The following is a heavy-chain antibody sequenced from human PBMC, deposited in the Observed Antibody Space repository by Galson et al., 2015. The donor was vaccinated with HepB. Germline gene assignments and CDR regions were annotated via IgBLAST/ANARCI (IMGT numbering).Heavy chain of an antibody. CDR2: ISSTSRYI. V-gene: IGHV3-21*01. CDR1: GFTFSTYS. D-gene: IGHD2-21*02. J-gene: IGHJ1*01. Sequence: SLRLSCAASGFTFSTYSMNWVRQAPGKGLEWVSSISSTSRYIFYADSVKGRFTVSRDNAKNSLCLQMDSLRPEDTAVYYCARVPTDASYRGGDCYPLEYFQHWGQGTLVNVNS. CDR3: ARVPTDASYRGGDCYPLEYFQH.